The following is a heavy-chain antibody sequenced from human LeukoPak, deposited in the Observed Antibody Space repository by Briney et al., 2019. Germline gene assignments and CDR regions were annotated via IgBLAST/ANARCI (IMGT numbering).Heavy chain of an antibody. Sequence: PGGSLRLPCVASGFIFNNAWMSWVRQVPGKGREGVGRIKSKIDAETTDYVAPVKGRFTISRDDSKNTLYLQMNSLKIEDTAVYYCTTHGGYSSSPWTGGYWGQGTLVTVS. D-gene: IGHD6-6*01. CDR3: TTHGGYSSSPWTGGY. J-gene: IGHJ4*02. CDR2: IKSKIDAETT. CDR1: GFIFNNAW. V-gene: IGHV3-15*01.